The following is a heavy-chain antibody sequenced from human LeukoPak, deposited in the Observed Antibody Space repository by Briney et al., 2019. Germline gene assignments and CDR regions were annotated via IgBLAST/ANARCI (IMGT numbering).Heavy chain of an antibody. Sequence: SETLSLTCGVYGGSLSGYYWSWVRQPPGKGLEWIGEINQSGRTNYNPSLKRRVTISVDTSKNQSSLKLYFVTAADTAVYYCARDRAGYCSGGSCYSVDSFDYWGQGTLVTVSS. CDR3: ARDRAGYCSGGSCYSVDSFDY. D-gene: IGHD2-15*01. CDR1: GGSLSGYY. J-gene: IGHJ4*02. CDR2: INQSGRT. V-gene: IGHV4-34*01.